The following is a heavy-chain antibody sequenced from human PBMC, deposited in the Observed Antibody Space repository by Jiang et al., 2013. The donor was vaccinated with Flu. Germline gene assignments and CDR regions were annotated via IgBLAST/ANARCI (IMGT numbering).Heavy chain of an antibody. J-gene: IGHJ2*01. V-gene: IGHV2-26*01. CDR3: ARREGHAFYWHFDL. D-gene: IGHD1-26*01. CDR1: GFSLSNARMG. CDR2: IFSNDEK. Sequence: KPTQTLTLTCTVSGFSLSNARMGVSWIRQPPGKALEWLAQIFSNDEKSYSTSLKSRLSISKDTSKSQVVLTMTNMDPVDTGTYYCARREGHAFYWHFDLWGRGTRGHCLL.